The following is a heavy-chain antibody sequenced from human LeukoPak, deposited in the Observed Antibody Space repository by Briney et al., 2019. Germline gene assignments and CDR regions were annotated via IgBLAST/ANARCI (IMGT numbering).Heavy chain of an antibody. V-gene: IGHV3-23*01. Sequence: GGSLRLSCAASGFTFSSYAMSWVRQAPGKGLEWVSVISGSGGSTYYADSVKGRFTISRDNSKNTLYLQMNSLRAEDTAVYYCAKTETPSRSYDKPSVTYGMDVWGQGTTVTVSS. D-gene: IGHD1-26*01. CDR2: ISGSGGST. J-gene: IGHJ6*02. CDR3: AKTETPSRSYDKPSVTYGMDV. CDR1: GFTFSSYA.